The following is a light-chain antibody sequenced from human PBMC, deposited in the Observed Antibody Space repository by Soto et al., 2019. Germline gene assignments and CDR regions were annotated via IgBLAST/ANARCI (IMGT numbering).Light chain of an antibody. CDR3: QQRSNWPIT. CDR1: QSVSSSY. CDR2: GAS. J-gene: IGKJ5*01. V-gene: IGKV3D-20*02. Sequence: EIVLTQSPGTLSLSPGERATLSCRASQSVSSSYLAWYQQEPGQAPRLLIYGASSRATGIPARFSGSGSGTDLTLTISSLEPEDFAVYYCQQRSNWPITFGQGTRLEIK.